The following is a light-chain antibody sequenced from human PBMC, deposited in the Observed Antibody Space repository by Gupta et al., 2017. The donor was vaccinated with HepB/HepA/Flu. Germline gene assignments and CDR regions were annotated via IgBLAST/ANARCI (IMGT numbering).Light chain of an antibody. Sequence: IQMTQSPSTLSASVGDRVNITCRASQNINSWLAWFQQKPGKAPKILISKASNLQRGVPSRFSGSGSDTEFTLTINSLQPDDFATYYCQHDHYYPCIFGEGTKVEMK. CDR3: QHDHYYPCI. CDR1: QNINSW. J-gene: IGKJ2*02. V-gene: IGKV1-5*03. CDR2: KAS.